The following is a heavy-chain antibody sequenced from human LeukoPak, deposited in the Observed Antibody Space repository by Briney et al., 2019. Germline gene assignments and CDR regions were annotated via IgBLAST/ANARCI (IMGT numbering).Heavy chain of an antibody. D-gene: IGHD6-19*01. CDR1: GFTFDDYA. Sequence: GGSLRLSCAASGFTFDDYAMHWVRQAPGKGLEWVSGISWSSGSIGYADSVKGRFTISRDNAKNSLYLQMNSLRAEDTALDYCAKGMAVAGHSFDYWGQGPLVTVSS. V-gene: IGHV3-9*01. J-gene: IGHJ4*02. CDR2: ISWSSGSI. CDR3: AKGMAVAGHSFDY.